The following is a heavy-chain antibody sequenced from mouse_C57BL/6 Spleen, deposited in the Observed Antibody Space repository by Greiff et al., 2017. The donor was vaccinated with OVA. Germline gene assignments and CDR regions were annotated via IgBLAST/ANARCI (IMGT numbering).Heavy chain of an antibody. Sequence: EVKLMESGPGLVKPSQSLSLTCSVTGYSITSGYYWNWIRQFPGNKLEWMGYISYDGSNNYNPSLKNRISITRDTSKNQFFLKLNSVTTEDTATYYCARDEVGTWFAYWGQGTLVTVSA. CDR2: ISYDGSN. CDR3: ARDEVGTWFAY. J-gene: IGHJ3*01. CDR1: GYSITSGYY. V-gene: IGHV3-6*01. D-gene: IGHD1-1*02.